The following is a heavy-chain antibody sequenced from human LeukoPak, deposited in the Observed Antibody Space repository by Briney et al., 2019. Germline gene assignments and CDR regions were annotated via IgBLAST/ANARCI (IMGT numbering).Heavy chain of an antibody. D-gene: IGHD6-13*01. CDR2: IYYSGST. CDR1: GGSISSGDYY. J-gene: IGHJ6*02. CDR3: ARRQEAAAGLYYYYYGMDV. Sequence: SETLSLTCTVSGGSISSGDYYWSWIRQPPGKGLEWIGYIYYSGSTNYNPSLKSRVTISVDTSKNQFSLKLSSVTAADTAVYYCARRQEAAAGLYYYYYGMDVWGQGTTVTVSS. V-gene: IGHV4-61*08.